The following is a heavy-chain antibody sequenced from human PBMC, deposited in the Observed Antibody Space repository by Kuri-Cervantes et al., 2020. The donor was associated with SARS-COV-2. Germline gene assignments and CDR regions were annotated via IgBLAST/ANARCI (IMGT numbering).Heavy chain of an antibody. J-gene: IGHJ4*02. D-gene: IGHD3-22*01. CDR2: IIPILGIA. CDR1: GGTFSSYA. V-gene: IGHV1-69*04. Sequence: SVKVSCKASGGTFSSYAISWVRQAPGQGLEWTGRIIPILGIANYAQKFQGRVTITADKSTSTAYMELSSLRSEDTAVYYCARGAAGYYYDSSGYYYDPPFDYWGQGTRVTGSS. CDR3: ARGAAGYYYDSSGYYYDPPFDY.